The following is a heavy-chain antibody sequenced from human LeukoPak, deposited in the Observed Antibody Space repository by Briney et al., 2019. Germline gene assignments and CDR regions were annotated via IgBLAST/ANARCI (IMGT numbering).Heavy chain of an antibody. J-gene: IGHJ3*02. CDR1: GYTFTGYY. V-gene: IGHV1-2*02. CDR2: INPNSGGT. Sequence: ASVKVSCKASGYTFTGYYMHWVRQAPGQGLEWMGWINPNSGGTNYAQKFQGRVTMTRDTSVSTACMELSRLRSDDTAVYYCARAKGVLLWFGDQRAFDIWGQGTMVTVSS. CDR3: ARAKGVLLWFGDQRAFDI. D-gene: IGHD3-10*01.